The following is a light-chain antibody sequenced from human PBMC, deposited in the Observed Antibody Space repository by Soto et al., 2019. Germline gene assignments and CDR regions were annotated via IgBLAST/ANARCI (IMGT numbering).Light chain of an antibody. V-gene: IGLV2-14*01. J-gene: IGLJ1*01. Sequence: QSVLTQPASVSGSPGQSITISFTGTSSDVGGYNYVSGYQQHPGKAPKLMIYEVSNRPSGVSNRFSGSKSGNTASLTISGLQAEDEADYYCSSYTSSSTLYVFVTGTKVTVL. CDR3: SSYTSSSTLYV. CDR1: SSDVGGYNY. CDR2: EVS.